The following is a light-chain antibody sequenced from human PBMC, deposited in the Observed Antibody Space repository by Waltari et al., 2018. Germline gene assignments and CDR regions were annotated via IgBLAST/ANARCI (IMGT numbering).Light chain of an antibody. CDR3: SSYTNTNTRV. Sequence: QSALTQPAPVSGSPGQSITIPCTGPNRYVGNQNYVPWYQQDPGKAPKLIIYDFSYRPSGVSNRVSGSKSGNTASLTISGLQAEDEADYYCSSYTNTNTRVFGGGTKLTVL. J-gene: IGLJ3*02. CDR1: NRYVGNQNY. CDR2: DFS. V-gene: IGLV2-14*03.